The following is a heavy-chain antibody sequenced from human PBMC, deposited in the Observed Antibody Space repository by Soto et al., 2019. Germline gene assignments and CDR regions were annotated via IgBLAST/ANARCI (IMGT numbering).Heavy chain of an antibody. Sequence: AGESLKISCKGSGYSFTSYWISWVRQMPGKGLEWMGRIDPSDSYTNYSPSFQGHVTISADKSISTAYLQWSSLKASDTAMYYCASLSYYSHFWAPTLHYYGMDVWGQGTTVTVSS. D-gene: IGHD3-3*02. V-gene: IGHV5-10-1*01. CDR3: ASLSYYSHFWAPTLHYYGMDV. J-gene: IGHJ6*02. CDR1: GYSFTSYW. CDR2: IDPSDSYT.